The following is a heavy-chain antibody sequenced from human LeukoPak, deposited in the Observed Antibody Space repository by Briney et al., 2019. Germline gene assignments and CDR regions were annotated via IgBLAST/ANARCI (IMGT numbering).Heavy chain of an antibody. J-gene: IGHJ4*02. Sequence: GGSLRLSCTTSGLTFSTSGFNRVRQAPGKGLEWVASIGPTGFDRYHADSIKGRFTISRDNANNFLYLQMDSLRAEDTAVYYCATETNGRHYDYWGQGTLLTVSS. CDR1: GLTFSTSG. CDR3: ATETNGRHYDY. V-gene: IGHV3-21*06. CDR2: IGPTGFDR. D-gene: IGHD1-14*01.